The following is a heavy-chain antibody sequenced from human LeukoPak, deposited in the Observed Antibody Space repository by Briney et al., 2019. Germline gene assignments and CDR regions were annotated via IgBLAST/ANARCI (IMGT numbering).Heavy chain of an antibody. D-gene: IGHD6-13*01. CDR1: GFTFSSYG. V-gene: IGHV3-30*02. CDR3: AKDRPVSWYYFDY. CDR2: IRYDGSNK. J-gene: IGHJ4*02. Sequence: GGSLRLSCAASGFTFSSYGMHWVRQAPGKGLEWVAFIRYDGSNKYYADSVKGRFTISRDNSKNTLYLQMNGLRAEDTAVYYCAKDRPVSWYYFDYWGQGTLVTVSS.